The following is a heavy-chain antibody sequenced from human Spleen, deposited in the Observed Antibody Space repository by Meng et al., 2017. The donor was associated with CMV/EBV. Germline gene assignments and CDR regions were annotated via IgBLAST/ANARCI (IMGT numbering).Heavy chain of an antibody. J-gene: IGHJ4*02. CDR3: ASVTTGYLDH. Sequence: ASVKVSCKASGYTFTSYYMHWVRQAPGQGLEWMGIINPSGGSTSYAQKFQGRVTMTRDTSTSTVYMELSSLRVDDTAVYYCASVTTGYLDHWGQGTLVTVSS. CDR1: GYTFTSYY. CDR2: INPSGGST. V-gene: IGHV1-46*01. D-gene: IGHD1-1*01.